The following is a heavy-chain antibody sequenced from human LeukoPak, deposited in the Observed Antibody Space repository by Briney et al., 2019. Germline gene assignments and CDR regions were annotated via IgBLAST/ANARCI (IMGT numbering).Heavy chain of an antibody. V-gene: IGHV3-21*01. CDR2: ISSSSSHI. D-gene: IGHD3-10*01. CDR1: GFTFSSYS. CDR3: ARDTYYYGSGSYSYNWFDP. Sequence: PGGSLRLSCAASGFTFSSYSMNWVRQAPGKGLEWVSSISSSSSHIYCADSVKGRFTISRDNAKNSLYLQMNSLRAEDTAVYYCARDTYYYGSGSYSYNWFDPWGQGTLVTVSS. J-gene: IGHJ5*02.